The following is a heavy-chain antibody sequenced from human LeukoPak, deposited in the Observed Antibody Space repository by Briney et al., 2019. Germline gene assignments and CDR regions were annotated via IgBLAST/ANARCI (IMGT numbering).Heavy chain of an antibody. Sequence: GGSLRLSCAASGFTFSSYEMNWVRQAPGKGLEWVSYISSSGSTIYYADSVKGRFTISRDNAKNSLYLQMNSLRAEDTAVYYCARALGAGHNYWGQGTLVTVSS. D-gene: IGHD6-19*01. V-gene: IGHV3-48*03. CDR1: GFTFSSYE. J-gene: IGHJ4*02. CDR2: ISSSGSTI. CDR3: ARALGAGHNY.